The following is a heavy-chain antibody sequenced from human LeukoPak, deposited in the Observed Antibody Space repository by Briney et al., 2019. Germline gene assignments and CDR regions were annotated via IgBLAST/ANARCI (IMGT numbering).Heavy chain of an antibody. CDR3: ARDYGGRYSSSWYHYFDY. CDR1: GFTFSSYE. V-gene: IGHV3-48*03. D-gene: IGHD6-13*01. CDR2: ISSSGSTI. Sequence: GGSLRLSCAASGFTFSSYEMNWVRQAPGKGLEWVSYISSSGSTIYYADSVKGRFTISRDNAKNSLYLQMNSLRAEDTAVYYCARDYGGRYSSSWYHYFDYWGQGTLVTVSS. J-gene: IGHJ4*02.